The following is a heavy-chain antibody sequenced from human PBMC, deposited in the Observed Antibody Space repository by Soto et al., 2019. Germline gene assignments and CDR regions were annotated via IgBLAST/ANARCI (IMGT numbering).Heavy chain of an antibody. CDR2: ISYDGSTK. D-gene: IGHD3-16*01. Sequence: QVKLVESGGGVVQPGLSLRLSCEGSGFTFDWFGMHWVRQAPGKGLEWVAVISYDGSTKYYADSVEGRFTISRDNSKNTVYLQMNSLRREDTAVYFCAKASPSYYDLIDCWGQGTLVTVSS. J-gene: IGHJ4*02. CDR3: AKASPSYYDLIDC. CDR1: GFTFDWFG. V-gene: IGHV3-30*18.